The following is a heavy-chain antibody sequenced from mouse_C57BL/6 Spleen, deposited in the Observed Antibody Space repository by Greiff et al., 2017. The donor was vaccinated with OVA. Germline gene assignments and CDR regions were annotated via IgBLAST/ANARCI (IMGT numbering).Heavy chain of an antibody. D-gene: IGHD2-1*01. CDR1: GYTFTSYW. J-gene: IGHJ4*01. CDR2: IDPSDSYT. V-gene: IGHV1-69*01. CDR3: ARGYGNYVHYYAMDY. Sequence: QVQLQQPGAELVMPGASVKLSCKASGYTFTSYWMHWVKQRPGQGLEWIGEIDPSDSYTNYNQKFKGKSTLTVDKSSSTAYMQLSSLTSEDSAVYYCARGYGNYVHYYAMDYWGQGTSVTVSS.